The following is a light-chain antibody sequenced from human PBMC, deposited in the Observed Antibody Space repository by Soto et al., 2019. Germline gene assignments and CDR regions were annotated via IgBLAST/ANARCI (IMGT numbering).Light chain of an antibody. CDR2: ATS. Sequence: DIRMTQSPSSVSASVGDSVTITCRASQGLNNWLAWYQQKPGKAPNLLIYATSSLQSGVPSRFSGRGSGTEFTLTISSLQPEDFATYYCQQANSLPYTFGQGSKV. J-gene: IGKJ2*01. CDR1: QGLNNW. V-gene: IGKV1-12*01. CDR3: QQANSLPYT.